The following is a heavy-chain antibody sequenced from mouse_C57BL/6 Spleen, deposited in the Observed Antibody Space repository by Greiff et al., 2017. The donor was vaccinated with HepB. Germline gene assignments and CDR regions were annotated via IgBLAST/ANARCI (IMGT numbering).Heavy chain of an antibody. CDR2: IDPSDSYT. J-gene: IGHJ2*01. Sequence: VQLQQPGAELVMPGASVKLSCKASGYTFTSYWMHWVKQRPGQGLEWIGEIDPSDSYTNYNQKFKGKSTLTVDKSSSTAYMQLSSLTSEDSAVDYCARGMGDGYYLDYWGQGTTLTVSS. CDR3: ARGMGDGYYLDY. D-gene: IGHD2-3*01. CDR1: GYTFTSYW. V-gene: IGHV1-69*01.